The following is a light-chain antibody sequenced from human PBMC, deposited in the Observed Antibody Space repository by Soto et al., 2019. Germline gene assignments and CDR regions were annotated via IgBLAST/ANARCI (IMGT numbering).Light chain of an antibody. V-gene: IGLV2-14*01. CDR3: SSYTSSSTLV. Sequence: QSALTQPASVSGSPGQSITISCSGTSSDVGGYKYVSWYQQHPGKAPKLMIYGVGNRPSGVSQRFSGSKSGNTASLTIFGLQAEDEADYYCSSYTSSSTLVFGGGTKLTVL. CDR1: SSDVGGYKY. CDR2: GVG. J-gene: IGLJ3*02.